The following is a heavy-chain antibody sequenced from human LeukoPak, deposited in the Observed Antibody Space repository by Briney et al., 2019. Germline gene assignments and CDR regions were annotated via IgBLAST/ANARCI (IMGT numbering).Heavy chain of an antibody. CDR3: ARAGGGSGSFSNSYFDY. CDR1: GFTFSSYS. CDR2: ISYDGSSK. J-gene: IGHJ4*02. D-gene: IGHD3-10*01. V-gene: IGHV3-30*03. Sequence: GGSLRLSCAASGFTFSSYSMNWVRQAPGKGLEWVAVISYDGSSKYYADSVKGRFTISRDNSKNTLHLQMNSLRAEDTAVYFCARAGGGSGSFSNSYFDYWGQGTLVTVSS.